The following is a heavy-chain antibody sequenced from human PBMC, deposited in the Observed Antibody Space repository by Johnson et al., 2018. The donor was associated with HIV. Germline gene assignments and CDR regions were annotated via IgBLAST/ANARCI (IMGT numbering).Heavy chain of an antibody. CDR2: IRYDGSNK. V-gene: IGHV3-30*02. D-gene: IGHD5/OR15-5a*01. CDR3: ARDNLRAFDV. CDR1: GFTFSSYG. Sequence: QVQLVESGGGVVQPGGSLRLSCAASGFTFSSYGMHWVRQAPGKGLEWVAFIRYDGSNKYYADSVKGRFTISRDKSKNTLFLQMNSLRAEDTAVYYCARDNLRAFDVWGQGTTVTVSS. J-gene: IGHJ3*01.